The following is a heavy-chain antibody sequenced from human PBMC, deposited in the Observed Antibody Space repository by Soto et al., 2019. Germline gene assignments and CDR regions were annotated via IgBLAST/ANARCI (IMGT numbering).Heavy chain of an antibody. V-gene: IGHV3-66*01. D-gene: IGHD3-10*01. CDR2: VYSGGTT. CDR1: GFTVSTYY. J-gene: IGHJ4*02. CDR3: ARGRSASSDFDS. Sequence: EVQLVESGGGLVQPGGSLRLSCAASGFTVSTYYMNWVRQAPGEGLEWVSVVYSGGTTYYADSVRGRFTISRDNSKSTLWHPMNSLRAEDTAVYYCARGRSASSDFDSWGQGTLVTVSS.